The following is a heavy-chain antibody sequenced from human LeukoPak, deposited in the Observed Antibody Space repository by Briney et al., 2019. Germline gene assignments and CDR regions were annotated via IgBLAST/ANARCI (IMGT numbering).Heavy chain of an antibody. V-gene: IGHV1-69*05. D-gene: IGHD3-22*01. CDR1: GGTFSSYA. Sequence: SVKVSSKASGGTFSSYAISWVRPAPGQGLEWMGGIIPIFGTANYAQKFQGRVTITTDESTSTAYMELSSLRSEDTAVYYCARDLFLGDSSGYEATPFDYWGQGTLVTVSS. CDR2: IIPIFGTA. J-gene: IGHJ4*02. CDR3: ARDLFLGDSSGYEATPFDY.